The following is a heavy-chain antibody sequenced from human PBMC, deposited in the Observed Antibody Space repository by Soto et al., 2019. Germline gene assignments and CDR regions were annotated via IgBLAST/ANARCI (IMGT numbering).Heavy chain of an antibody. V-gene: IGHV4-59*01. CDR3: ARRYGPSFDY. CDR2: IYYSGRT. Sequence: SETLSLTCTVSGGSISRYYWSWIRQPPGKGLEWIGYIYYSGRTNYNPSLKSRVTISVDTSKNQFSLKLSSVTAADTAVYYCARRYGPSFDYWGQGTLVTVSS. D-gene: IGHD4-17*01. CDR1: GGSISRYY. J-gene: IGHJ4*02.